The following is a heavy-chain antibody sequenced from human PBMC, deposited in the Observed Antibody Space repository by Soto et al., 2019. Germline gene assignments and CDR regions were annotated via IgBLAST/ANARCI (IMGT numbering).Heavy chain of an antibody. J-gene: IGHJ6*04. V-gene: IGHV4-61*01. CDR3: VRGEMAAVFLEV. CDR2: IYYSGST. Sequence: PSETLSLTCTVSGGSVSSGSYYWSWIQHPPGKGLEWIGYIYYSGSTNYNPSLKSRVTISVDTSRNQFSLKLSSVTAADTAVYYCVRGEMAAVFLEVLGKDTTVSASA. CDR1: GGSVSSGSYY. D-gene: IGHD6-13*01.